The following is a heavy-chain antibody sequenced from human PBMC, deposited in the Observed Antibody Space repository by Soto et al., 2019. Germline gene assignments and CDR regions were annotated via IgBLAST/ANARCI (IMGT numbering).Heavy chain of an antibody. Sequence: SETLSLTCAVYGGSLSGYYWNWIRQPPGKGLEWIGEINHSGSTNYNPSLKSRVTISVDTSKKQFSLKLNSVTAADTAVYYCASGYYDSSGYYRRFDYWGQGTLVTVSS. V-gene: IGHV4-34*01. CDR1: GGSLSGYY. CDR2: INHSGST. D-gene: IGHD3-22*01. CDR3: ASGYYDSSGYYRRFDY. J-gene: IGHJ4*02.